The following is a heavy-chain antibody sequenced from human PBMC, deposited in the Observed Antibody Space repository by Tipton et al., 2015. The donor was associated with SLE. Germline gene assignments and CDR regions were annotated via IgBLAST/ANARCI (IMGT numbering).Heavy chain of an antibody. CDR1: GFTFSDYY. D-gene: IGHD3-3*01. V-gene: IGHV3-11*04. Sequence: SLRLSCAASGFTFSDYYMSWIRQAPGKGLEWVSYISSSGSTIYYADSVKGRFTISRDNAKNSLYLQMNSLRAEDTAVYYCARFGVVTNYYYYGMDVWGQGTTVTVSS. CDR2: ISSSGSTI. J-gene: IGHJ6*02. CDR3: ARFGVVTNYYYYGMDV.